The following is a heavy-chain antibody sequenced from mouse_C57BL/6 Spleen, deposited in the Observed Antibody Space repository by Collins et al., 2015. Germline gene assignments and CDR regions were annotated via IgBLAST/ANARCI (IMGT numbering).Heavy chain of an antibody. V-gene: IGHV9-3*01. J-gene: IGHJ4*01. CDR1: GYTFTTYG. CDR3: ARIGENYYAMDY. CDR2: INTYSGVP. Sequence: QIQLVQSGPELKKPGETVKISCKASGYTFTTYGMSWVKQAPGKGLKWMGWINTYSGVPTYADDFKGRFAFSLETSASTAYLQINNLKNEDTATYFCARIGENYYAMDYWGQGTSVTVSS.